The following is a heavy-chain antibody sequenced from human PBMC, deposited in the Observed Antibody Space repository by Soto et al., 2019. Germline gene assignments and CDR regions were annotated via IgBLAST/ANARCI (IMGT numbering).Heavy chain of an antibody. J-gene: IGHJ4*02. CDR3: ARAGFSYGHLLF. V-gene: IGHV4-30-4*01. Sequence: RSLTFNVSGGPIKTGDYYWNWIRQPPGKGLEWIGYVFYSGATNYSPSLKSRAAISMDTSKNQFSLSLTSVTAADTAVYYCARAGFSYGHLLFWGQGIRVTVSS. D-gene: IGHD3-10*01. CDR1: GGPIKTGDYY. CDR2: VFYSGAT.